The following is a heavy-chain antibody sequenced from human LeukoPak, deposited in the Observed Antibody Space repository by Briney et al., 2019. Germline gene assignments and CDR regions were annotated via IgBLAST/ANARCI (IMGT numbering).Heavy chain of an antibody. CDR1: GGSISSGGYS. D-gene: IGHD3-3*01. J-gene: IGHJ4*02. V-gene: IGHV4-30-2*01. CDR2: IYHSGST. Sequence: SQTLSLTCAVSGGSISSGGYSWSWIRQPPGKGLEWIGYIYHSGSTYYNPSLKSRVTISVDRSKNQFSLKLSSVTAADTAVYYCAKFFVGRVSGGLDYWGQGTLVTVSS. CDR3: AKFFVGRVSGGLDY.